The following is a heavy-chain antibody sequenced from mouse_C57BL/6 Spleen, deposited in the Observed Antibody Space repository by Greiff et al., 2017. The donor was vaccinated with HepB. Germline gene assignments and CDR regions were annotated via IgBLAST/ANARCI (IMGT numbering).Heavy chain of an antibody. J-gene: IGHJ2*01. CDR1: GYAFSSSW. Sequence: VMLVESGPELVKPGASVKISCKASGYAFSSSWMNWVKQRPGKGLEWIGRIYPGDGDTNYNGKFKGKATLTADKSSSTAYMQLSSLTSEDSAVYFCARLYYDSFDYWGQGTTLTVSS. D-gene: IGHD2-4*01. V-gene: IGHV1-82*01. CDR2: IYPGDGDT. CDR3: ARLYYDSFDY.